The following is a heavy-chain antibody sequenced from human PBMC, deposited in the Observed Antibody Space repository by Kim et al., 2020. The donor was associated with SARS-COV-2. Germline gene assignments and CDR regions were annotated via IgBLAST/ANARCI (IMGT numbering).Heavy chain of an antibody. V-gene: IGHV3-7*01. Sequence: GGSLRLSCAASGFTFSSYWMSWVRQAPGKGLEWVANIKQDGSEKYYVDSVKGRFTISRDNAKNSLYLQMNSLRAEDTAVYYCARGGRITMVQGVSGGMDVWGQGTTVTVSS. J-gene: IGHJ6*02. D-gene: IGHD3-10*01. CDR2: IKQDGSEK. CDR3: ARGGRITMVQGVSGGMDV. CDR1: GFTFSSYW.